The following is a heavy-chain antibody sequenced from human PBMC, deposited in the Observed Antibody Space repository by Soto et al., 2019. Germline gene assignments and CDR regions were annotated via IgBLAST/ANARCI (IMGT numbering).Heavy chain of an antibody. CDR3: GRSGIVVVTGWFDP. CDR1: GFTFSSYG. D-gene: IGHD2-21*02. CDR2: IWYDGSNK. V-gene: IGHV3-33*01. J-gene: IGHJ5*02. Sequence: QVQLVESGGGVVQPGRSLRLSCAASGFTFSSYGMHWVRQAPGKGLEWVAVIWYDGSNKYYADSVKGRFTISRDSSKNTLYLQINSPRAEDTAVYYCGRSGIVVVTGWFDPWGHGTLVTVSS.